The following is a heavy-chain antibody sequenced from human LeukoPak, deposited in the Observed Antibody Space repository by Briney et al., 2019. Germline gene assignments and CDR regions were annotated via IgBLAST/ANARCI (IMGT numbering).Heavy chain of an antibody. Sequence: GSLRLSCEASGFTFSSYAMNWVRQAPGKGLEWVSVVSVSGDTTYFADSVKGRFTISRDNSKNTLYLQMNSLRADDTAIYYCAKVVSGGNCYQSDYWGQGTLVTASS. J-gene: IGHJ4*02. CDR3: AKVVSGGNCYQSDY. D-gene: IGHD2-15*01. V-gene: IGHV3-23*01. CDR2: VSVSGDTT. CDR1: GFTFSSYA.